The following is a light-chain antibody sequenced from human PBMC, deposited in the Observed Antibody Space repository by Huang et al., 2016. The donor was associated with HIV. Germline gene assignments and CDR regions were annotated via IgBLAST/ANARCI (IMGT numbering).Light chain of an antibody. CDR2: LVS. Sequence: DIQMTKSPSSLSASVGDRVTNTCRASQGIKNYVAWFQQKPGKAPKSRIHLVSYLHSGVPARFSGSGSGIHFTLTINSLQPEDFAFYYCQQYYTYPYTFGQATKLEIK. J-gene: IGKJ2*01. CDR3: QQYYTYPYT. CDR1: QGIKNY. V-gene: IGKV1-16*01.